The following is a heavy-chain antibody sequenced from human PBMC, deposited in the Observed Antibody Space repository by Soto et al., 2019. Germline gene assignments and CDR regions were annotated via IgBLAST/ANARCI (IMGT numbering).Heavy chain of an antibody. Sequence: QLQLQESGPGLVKPSETLSLTCTVSGGSISSSSYYWGWIRQPPGKGLEGIGSIYYSGSTYYNPSLKSRVTISVDTSKNQFSLKLSSVTAADTAVYYCARLVEGYYGSGSYVYYFDYWGQGTLVTVSS. CDR2: IYYSGST. CDR1: GGSISSSSYY. D-gene: IGHD3-10*01. V-gene: IGHV4-39*01. CDR3: ARLVEGYYGSGSYVYYFDY. J-gene: IGHJ4*02.